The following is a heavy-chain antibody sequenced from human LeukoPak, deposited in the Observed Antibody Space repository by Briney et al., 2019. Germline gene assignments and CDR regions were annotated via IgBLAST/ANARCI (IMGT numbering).Heavy chain of an antibody. J-gene: IGHJ4*02. CDR3: ARNLAVAHFGY. D-gene: IGHD6-19*01. Sequence: GGSLRLSCAASGFTFSSYSMNWVRQAPGKGLEWVSSISSSSSYIYYADSVKGRFTISRDNAKNSLYLQMNSLRAEDTAVYYCARNLAVAHFGYWGQGTLVTVSS. V-gene: IGHV3-21*01. CDR1: GFTFSSYS. CDR2: ISSSSSYI.